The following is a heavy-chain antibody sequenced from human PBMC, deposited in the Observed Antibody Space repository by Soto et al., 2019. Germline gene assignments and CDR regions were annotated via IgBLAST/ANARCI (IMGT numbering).Heavy chain of an antibody. D-gene: IGHD3-22*01. J-gene: IGHJ5*02. Sequence: QVQLVQSGAEVKKPGSSVKVSCKASGGTFSSYAISWVRQAPGQGLEWMGGSIPIFGTANYAQKFQGRVRITADKSTRTAYMELSRLRSEDTAVYYCARDREYYYDISGSRRGLGWFDPWGQGTLVTVS. CDR3: ARDREYYYDISGSRRGLGWFDP. V-gene: IGHV1-69*06. CDR2: SIPIFGTA. CDR1: GGTFSSYA.